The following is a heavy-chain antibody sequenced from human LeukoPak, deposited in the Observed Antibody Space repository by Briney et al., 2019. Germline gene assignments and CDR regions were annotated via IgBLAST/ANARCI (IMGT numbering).Heavy chain of an antibody. V-gene: IGHV3-7*01. CDR2: IKQDGSEK. J-gene: IGHJ4*02. CDR3: VRHRTASDY. D-gene: IGHD1-1*01. CDR1: GFTFTTYW. Sequence: GESLRLSCAASGFTFTTYWMSWVRQAPGKGLEWVANIKQDGSEKFYVDSMKGRFTISRDNSKNSLYLQMSSLRAEDTAVYYCVRHRTASDYWGQGALVTVSS.